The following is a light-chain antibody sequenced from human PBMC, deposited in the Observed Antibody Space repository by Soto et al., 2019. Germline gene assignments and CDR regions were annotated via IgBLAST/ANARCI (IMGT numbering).Light chain of an antibody. V-gene: IGKV4-1*01. Sequence: DIVMTQSPDSLAVFLGERATINCKSSQSVLYSSNNKKYLAWYQKKAGQPPKLLIYWASTRESGVPDRFSGSGSGTDFTLTISSLQAEDVAVYYCQQYYSTPPYTFGQGTKLEIK. CDR3: QQYYSTPPYT. CDR1: QSVLYSSNNKKY. CDR2: WAS. J-gene: IGKJ2*01.